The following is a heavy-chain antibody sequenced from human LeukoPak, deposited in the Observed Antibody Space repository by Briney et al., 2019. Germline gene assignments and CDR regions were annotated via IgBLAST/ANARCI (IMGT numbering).Heavy chain of an antibody. CDR1: GGSITTDNYY. CDR2: LYYGGST. V-gene: IGHV4-39*01. D-gene: IGHD3-10*01. J-gene: IGHJ5*02. Sequence: SETLSLTCTVSGGSITTDNYYWDWIRQSPGRGLEWIGSLYYGGSTYYNPSLKSRVTISVDTSKNQFSLKLSSVTAADTAVYYCARHTRSGSPSPNWFDPWGQGTLVTVSS. CDR3: ARHTRSGSPSPNWFDP.